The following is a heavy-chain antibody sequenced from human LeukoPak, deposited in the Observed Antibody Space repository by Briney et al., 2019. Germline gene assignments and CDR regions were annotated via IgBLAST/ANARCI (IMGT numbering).Heavy chain of an antibody. J-gene: IGHJ4*02. CDR2: IYYSGST. CDR1: GGSISSSSYY. D-gene: IGHD3-22*01. V-gene: IGHV4-39*01. CDR3: ARHGRVVLMYFDY. Sequence: SETLSLTCTVSGGSISSSSYYWGWIRQPPGKGLEWIGSIYYSGSTYYNPSLKSRVTISVDTSKNQFSLKLSSVTAADTAVYYCARHGRVVLMYFDYWGQGTLVTVSS.